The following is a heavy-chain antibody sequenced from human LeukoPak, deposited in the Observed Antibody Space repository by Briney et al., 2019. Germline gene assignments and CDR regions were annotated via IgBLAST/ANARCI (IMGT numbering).Heavy chain of an antibody. Sequence: GGSPRLSCAASGFTVSSNYMSWVRQAPGKGLEWVSVIYSGGSTYYADSVKGRFTISRDNSKNTLYLQMNSLRAEDTAVYYCAELGITMIGGVWGKGTTVTISS. CDR1: GFTVSSNY. CDR2: IYSGGST. CDR3: AELGITMIGGV. D-gene: IGHD3-10*02. V-gene: IGHV3-66*01. J-gene: IGHJ6*04.